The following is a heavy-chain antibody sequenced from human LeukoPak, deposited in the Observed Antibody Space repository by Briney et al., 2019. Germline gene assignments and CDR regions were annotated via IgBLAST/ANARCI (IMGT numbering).Heavy chain of an antibody. D-gene: IGHD2-15*01. CDR3: ARDGVVAAQSHYYYGMDV. J-gene: IGHJ6*02. V-gene: IGHV3-21*01. CDR1: GFTFSSYS. CDR2: ISSSSSYI. Sequence: GRSLRLSCAASGFTFSSYSMNWVRQAPGKGLEWVSSISSSSSYIYYADSVKGRFTISRDNAKNSLYLQMNSLRAEDAAVYYCARDGVVAAQSHYYYGMDVWGQGTTVTVSS.